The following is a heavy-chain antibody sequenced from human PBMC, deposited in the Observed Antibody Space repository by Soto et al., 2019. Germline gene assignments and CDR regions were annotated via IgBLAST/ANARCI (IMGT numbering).Heavy chain of an antibody. V-gene: IGHV3-23*01. CDR3: PKDSGNYASGSYSL. Sequence: PGGSLRLSCAASGFTFNNYAMSWVRQAPGKGLEWVSTLSGTGDSIDYADSVKGRFTISRDDSVATLYLQMSSLRAEDTAIYYCPKDSGNYASGSYSLWGQGTLVTVSS. CDR2: LSGTGDSI. CDR1: GFTFNNYA. D-gene: IGHD3-10*01. J-gene: IGHJ4*02.